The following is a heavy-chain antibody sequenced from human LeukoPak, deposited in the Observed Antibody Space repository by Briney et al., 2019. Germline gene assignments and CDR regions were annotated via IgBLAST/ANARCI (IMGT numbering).Heavy chain of an antibody. CDR2: ISGSGGST. Sequence: GGSLRLSCAASGFTFSSYAMSWVRQAPGKGLEWVSAISGSGGSTYYADSVKGRFTISRDNSKNTLYLQMNSLRAEDTAVYYCLTDPNYYCSSTRCYRPNWGQGTLVTVSS. J-gene: IGHJ4*02. CDR3: LTDPNYYCSSTRCYRPN. D-gene: IGHD2-2*01. CDR1: GFTFSSYA. V-gene: IGHV3-23*01.